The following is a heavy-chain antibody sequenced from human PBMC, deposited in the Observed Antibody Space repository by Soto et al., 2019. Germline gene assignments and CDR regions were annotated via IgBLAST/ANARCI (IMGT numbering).Heavy chain of an antibody. Sequence: QLQLQESGPGLVKPSETLSLTCTVSNGSISSPIYYWGWIRQPPGKGLEWIGSIYHTGSTYYNPSLQGRVTISVDTSKNQFSLKLSSVPAADTAMYFCAGRSSLASVQLFFREISNYNWFDPWGQGTLVTVSS. D-gene: IGHD1-1*01. CDR1: NGSISSPIYY. V-gene: IGHV4-39*01. J-gene: IGHJ5*02. CDR3: AGRSSLASVQLFFREISNYNWFDP. CDR2: IYHTGST.